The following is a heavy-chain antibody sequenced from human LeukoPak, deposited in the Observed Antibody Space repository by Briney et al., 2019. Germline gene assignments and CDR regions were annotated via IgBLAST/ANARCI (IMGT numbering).Heavy chain of an antibody. D-gene: IGHD4-23*01. J-gene: IGHJ4*02. CDR2: IYHSGST. CDR3: ARVDGGPIDY. Sequence: PWETLSLTCAVYGGSISSGGYSWSWIRQPPGKGLEWIGYIYHSGSTYYNPSLKSRVTISVDRSKNQFSLKLSSVTAADTAVYYCARVDGGPIDYWGQGTLVTVSS. V-gene: IGHV4-30-2*01. CDR1: GGSISSGGYS.